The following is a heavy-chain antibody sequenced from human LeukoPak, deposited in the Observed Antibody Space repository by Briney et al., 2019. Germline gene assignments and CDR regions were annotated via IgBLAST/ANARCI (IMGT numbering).Heavy chain of an antibody. V-gene: IGHV4-34*01. CDR3: ARQNLGATTY. CDR2: INHSGST. J-gene: IGHJ4*02. Sequence: SETLSLTCTVSGGAIRSQYWSWIRQPPGKGLEWIGEINHSGSTNYNPSLKSRVTISVDTSKNQFSLKLSSVTAADTAVYYCARQNLGATTYWGQGTLVTVSS. D-gene: IGHD1-26*01. CDR1: GGAIRSQY.